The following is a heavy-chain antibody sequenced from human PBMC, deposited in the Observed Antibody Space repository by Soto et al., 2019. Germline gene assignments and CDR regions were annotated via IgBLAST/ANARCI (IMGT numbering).Heavy chain of an antibody. Sequence: SETLSLTCTISGGSISVYYWSWIRQPPGQALEWIGYIYDSGSPYYNPSLRSRVIISADTSKNQISLKLTSATAADTAVYYCARGVGSSPPRYWGRGTLVTVSS. CDR1: GGSISVYY. V-gene: IGHV4-59*01. CDR3: ARGVGSSPPRY. J-gene: IGHJ4*02. CDR2: IYDSGSP. D-gene: IGHD1-26*01.